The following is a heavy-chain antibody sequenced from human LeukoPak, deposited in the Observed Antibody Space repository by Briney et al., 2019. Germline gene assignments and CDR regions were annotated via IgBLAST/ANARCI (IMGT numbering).Heavy chain of an antibody. CDR2: ISSSSSYI. J-gene: IGHJ4*02. CDR3: ARDRTSSGWFDY. D-gene: IGHD6-19*01. CDR1: GFTFSSYS. Sequence: GGSLRLSCAASGFTFSSYSMNWVRPAPGKGLEWVSSISSSSSYIYYADSVKGRFTISRDNAKNSLHLQMNSLRAEDTAVYYCARDRTSSGWFDYWGQGTLVTVSS. V-gene: IGHV3-21*01.